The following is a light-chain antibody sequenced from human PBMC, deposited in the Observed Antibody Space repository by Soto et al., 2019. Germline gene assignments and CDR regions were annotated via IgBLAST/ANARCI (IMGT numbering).Light chain of an antibody. CDR1: YSNIGAGYE. Sequence: QSELTQPPSVSGAPGQRVTISCTGSYSNIGAGYEVHWYQQVPGTAPKLLVSGHNNRPSGVPDRFFGSKSGTSASLTIIGLQAEDEADYHCAAWDDSLSGLVFGGGTKLTVL. V-gene: IGLV1-40*01. J-gene: IGLJ2*01. CDR2: GHN. CDR3: AAWDDSLSGLV.